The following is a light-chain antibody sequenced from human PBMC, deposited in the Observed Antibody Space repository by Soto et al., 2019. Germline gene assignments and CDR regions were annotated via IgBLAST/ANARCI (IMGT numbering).Light chain of an antibody. CDR3: AAWDDSRSGRV. J-gene: IGLJ3*02. CDR2: RNN. V-gene: IGLV1-47*01. CDR1: SSNIGSNY. Sequence: QSVLTQPPSASGTPGQRVTISCSGSSSNIGSNYVYWYQQLPGTAPKLLIYRNNQRPSGVPDRFSGSKSGTSASLAISGLRSEDEADYYCAAWDDSRSGRVFGGGTKLTVI.